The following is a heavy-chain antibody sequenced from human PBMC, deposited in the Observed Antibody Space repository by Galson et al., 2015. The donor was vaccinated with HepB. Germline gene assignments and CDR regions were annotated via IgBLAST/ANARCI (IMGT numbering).Heavy chain of an antibody. Sequence: SLRLSCAASGFTFSSYWMSWVRQAPGKGLEWVANIKQDGSEKYYVDSVKGRFTISRDNAKNSLYLQMNSLRAEDTAVYYCARVEDSSGYFLTFDYWGQGTLVTVSS. J-gene: IGHJ4*02. CDR1: GFTFSSYW. CDR3: ARVEDSSGYFLTFDY. CDR2: IKQDGSEK. D-gene: IGHD3-22*01. V-gene: IGHV3-7*03.